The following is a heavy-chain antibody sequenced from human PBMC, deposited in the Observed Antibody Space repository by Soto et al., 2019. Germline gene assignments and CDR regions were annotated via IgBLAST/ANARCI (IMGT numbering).Heavy chain of an antibody. V-gene: IGHV1-46*01. Sequence: QVQLVQYGAEVKKPGASVKVSCKASGYTFIHYYIHWVRQSPGQGLEWMAIINPNGGSTNDAQKFRGRVTVTSDTSTTTVSMELNSLGSDDTAVYFCARSLLQGDFWGQGTLVTVSS. D-gene: IGHD2-21*01. CDR2: INPNGGST. J-gene: IGHJ4*02. CDR1: GYTFIHYY. CDR3: ARSLLQGDF.